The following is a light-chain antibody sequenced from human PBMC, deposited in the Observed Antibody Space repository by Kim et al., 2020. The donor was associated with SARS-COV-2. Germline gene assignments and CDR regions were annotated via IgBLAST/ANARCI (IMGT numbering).Light chain of an antibody. J-gene: IGKJ4*01. CDR3: QQRSSWPLT. V-gene: IGKV3-11*01. Sequence: LSPGERATLSCRASQSVSSYLAWYQQKPGQAPRLLIYDASNRATGIPARFSGSGSGTDFTLNISSLEPEDFAVYYCQQRSSWPLTFGGGTKVDIK. CDR2: DAS. CDR1: QSVSSY.